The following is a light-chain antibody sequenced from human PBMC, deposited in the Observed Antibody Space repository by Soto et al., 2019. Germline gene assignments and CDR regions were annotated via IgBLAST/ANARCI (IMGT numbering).Light chain of an antibody. CDR2: GAS. Sequence: ETLLTQSPGTVSFSPWEIATLSFSASQSIGKSYLAWFQHKAGQAPRLLIYGASTRATGIPDRFSGSGSGTDFTLTISRLEPEDLAVYYCQQYDYLVTFGQGTKVDIK. CDR3: QQYDYLVT. V-gene: IGKV3-20*01. CDR1: QSIGKSY. J-gene: IGKJ1*01.